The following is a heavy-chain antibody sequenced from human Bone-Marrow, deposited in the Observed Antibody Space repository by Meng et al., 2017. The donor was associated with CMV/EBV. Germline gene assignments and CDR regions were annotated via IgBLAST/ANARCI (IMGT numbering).Heavy chain of an antibody. D-gene: IGHD5-18*01. V-gene: IGHV1-2*02. CDR2: INPNSGSA. Sequence: ASVKVSCKASGYTFTDYYMHWMRQAPGQGLVWMAEINPNSGSAKSAHEFKGRITMTRDTSISTAYMELSSLRSDDTAVYYCAREQSGCSTTDCHFDYWGQGTPVTVSS. J-gene: IGHJ4*02. CDR1: GYTFTDYY. CDR3: AREQSGCSTTDCHFDY.